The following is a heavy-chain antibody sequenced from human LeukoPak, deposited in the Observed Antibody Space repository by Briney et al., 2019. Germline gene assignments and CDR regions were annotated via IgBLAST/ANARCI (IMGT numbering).Heavy chain of an antibody. CDR2: IYSTGST. Sequence: SETLSLTCTVSGGSIHNDDYFWSWIRQPPGKGLEWMGYIYSTGSTYYTPSLKRRLSMSLDTSKNQFFLNLTSVTAADTAVYYCAREGMSDSDYWGQGTLVTVSS. CDR3: AREGMSDSDY. D-gene: IGHD3-10*01. J-gene: IGHJ4*02. V-gene: IGHV4-30-4*01. CDR1: GGSIHNDDYF.